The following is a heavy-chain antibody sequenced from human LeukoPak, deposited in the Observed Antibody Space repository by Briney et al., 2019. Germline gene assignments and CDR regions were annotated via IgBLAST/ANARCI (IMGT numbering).Heavy chain of an antibody. CDR3: GKYGVGTSYGYGGAG. D-gene: IGHD4-17*01. CDR1: GFTFSSYA. J-gene: IGHJ6*04. V-gene: IGHV3-23*01. Sequence: QAGGSLRLSCAASGFTFSSYAMSWVRQAPGKGLEWVSAISGSGDSTYYADSVKGRFTISRDNSKNTLYLQMNSLRAQETAVYYVGKYGVGTSYGYGGAGWGKGTRSPSPQ. CDR2: ISGSGDST.